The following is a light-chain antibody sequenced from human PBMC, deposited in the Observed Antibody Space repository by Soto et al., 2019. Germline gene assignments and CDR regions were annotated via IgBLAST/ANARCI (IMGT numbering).Light chain of an antibody. CDR2: EVS. Sequence: QSALPQPASVSGSPGQSITISCTGTSGDVGGYYYVSWYQQLPGKAPKLMISEVSNRPSGVSNRFSGSKSGNTASLTISGLQAEDEADYYCSSYTAGGTIFGTGTKVTVL. V-gene: IGLV2-14*01. J-gene: IGLJ1*01. CDR1: SGDVGGYYY. CDR3: SSYTAGGTI.